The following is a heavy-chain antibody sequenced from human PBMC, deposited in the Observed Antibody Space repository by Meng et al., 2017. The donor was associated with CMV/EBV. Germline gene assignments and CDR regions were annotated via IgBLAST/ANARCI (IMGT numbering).Heavy chain of an antibody. D-gene: IGHD3-3*01. CDR2: ISGSGGST. Sequence: GESLKISCAASGFTFSSYAMSWVRQAPGKGLEWVSAISGSGGSTYYADSVKGRFTISRDNSKNTLYLQMNGLRAEDTAVYYCAKCHRRGILEWLSRYYYGMDVWGQGTTVTVSS. CDR1: GFTFSSYA. V-gene: IGHV3-23*01. J-gene: IGHJ6*02. CDR3: AKCHRRGILEWLSRYYYGMDV.